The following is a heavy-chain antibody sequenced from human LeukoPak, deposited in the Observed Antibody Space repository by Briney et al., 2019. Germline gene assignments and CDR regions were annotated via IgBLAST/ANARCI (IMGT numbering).Heavy chain of an antibody. Sequence: GASVKVSCXASGYTFTGYYMHWVRQAPGQGLEWMGWINPNSGGTNYAQKFQDRVTMTRDTSISTAYMELSRLRSDDTAVYYCARASYGGNPGDAFDIWGQGTMVTVSS. CDR2: INPNSGGT. V-gene: IGHV1-2*02. CDR3: ARASYGGNPGDAFDI. J-gene: IGHJ3*02. D-gene: IGHD4-23*01. CDR1: GYTFTGYY.